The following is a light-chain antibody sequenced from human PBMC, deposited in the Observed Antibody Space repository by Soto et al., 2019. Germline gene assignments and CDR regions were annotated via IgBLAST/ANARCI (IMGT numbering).Light chain of an antibody. CDR1: QGISNY. Sequence: DIPMTQSPSSLSASVGDRVTITCRASQGISNYLAWYQQIPGKVPKLLISAASTLQSGVPSRFSGSGSGTDFNLTINSLQPEDVATYYCQKYTNVPAFGGGTKVEIK. V-gene: IGKV1-27*01. CDR2: AAS. CDR3: QKYTNVPA. J-gene: IGKJ4*01.